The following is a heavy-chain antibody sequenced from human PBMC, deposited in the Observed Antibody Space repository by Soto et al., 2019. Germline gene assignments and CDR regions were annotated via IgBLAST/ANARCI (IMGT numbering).Heavy chain of an antibody. D-gene: IGHD2-2*01. Sequence: GGSLRLSCAASGFTFSSYAMSWVRQAPGKGLEWVSAISGSGGSTYYADSVKGRFTISRDNSKNTLYLQMNSLRAEDTAVYYCANPGSSTSCYLEIGGCDYWGQGTLVTVSS. CDR2: ISGSGGST. V-gene: IGHV3-23*01. CDR3: ANPGSSTSCYLEIGGCDY. CDR1: GFTFSSYA. J-gene: IGHJ4*02.